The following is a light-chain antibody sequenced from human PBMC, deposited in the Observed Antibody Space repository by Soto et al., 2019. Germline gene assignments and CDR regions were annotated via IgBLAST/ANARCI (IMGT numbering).Light chain of an antibody. Sequence: QSALTQPAAVSGSPGQSITISCTGTISDIGLYNYVSWYQQHPGKAPKLVIYEVSNRPSGVSDRFSGSKSDNTASLTISGLQAEDEANYYCSSFTTTSTLVFGAGTKVTVL. CDR1: ISDIGLYNY. V-gene: IGLV2-14*01. CDR2: EVS. CDR3: SSFTTTSTLV. J-gene: IGLJ1*01.